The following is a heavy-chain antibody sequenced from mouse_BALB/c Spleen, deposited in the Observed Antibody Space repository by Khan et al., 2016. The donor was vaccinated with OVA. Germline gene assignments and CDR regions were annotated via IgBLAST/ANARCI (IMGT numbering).Heavy chain of an antibody. J-gene: IGHJ3*01. V-gene: IGHV1-7*01. CDR2: IDPSTGYT. D-gene: IGHD2-1*01. CDR1: GFTFTTYW. Sequence: VQLVESGAELVKPGASVKISCKASGFTFTTYWMPWVQQSPGQGLEWIGYIDPSTGYTEYKQNFKDKSTLTTDKASSTVYMQLSSLTSEDDAVYYYEREGLYGMFAYWGQGTLVTVSA. CDR3: EREGLYGMFAY.